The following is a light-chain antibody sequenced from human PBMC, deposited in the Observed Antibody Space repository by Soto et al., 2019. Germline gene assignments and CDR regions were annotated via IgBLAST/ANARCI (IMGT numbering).Light chain of an antibody. V-gene: IGLV2-14*01. CDR3: SSFTSSNTVL. J-gene: IGLJ2*01. Sequence: QSALTQPASVSGSPGQSITISCTGTSSDVGGYNYVSWYQQHPGKAPKLISYNVSNRPSGVSNRFSGSKSGNTASLTISGLQAEDEGHYYCSSFTSSNTVLVGGGTKVTVL. CDR1: SSDVGGYNY. CDR2: NVS.